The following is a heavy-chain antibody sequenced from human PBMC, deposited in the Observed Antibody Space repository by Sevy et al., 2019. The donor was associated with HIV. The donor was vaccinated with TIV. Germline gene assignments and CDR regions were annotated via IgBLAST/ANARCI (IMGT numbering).Heavy chain of an antibody. CDR2: FDPEDGET. CDR1: GYTLTALS. Sequence: ASVKVSCKDSGYTLTALSMHWVRQAPGKGLEWMGRFDPEDGETIYAQKFQGRVTMTEDTSTDTAYMELSSLTSEDTAVYYFATQHYYYDGSRYSDYWGQGTLVTVSS. CDR3: ATQHYYYDGSRYSDY. D-gene: IGHD3-22*01. V-gene: IGHV1-24*01. J-gene: IGHJ4*02.